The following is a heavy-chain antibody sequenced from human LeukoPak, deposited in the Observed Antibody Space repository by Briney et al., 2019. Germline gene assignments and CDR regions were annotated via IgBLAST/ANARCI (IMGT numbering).Heavy chain of an antibody. Sequence: AVKVSCKASGGTFSSYAISWVRQAPGQGLEWMGRIIPILGIANYAQKFQGRVTITADKSTSTAYMALSSLGSEGTAVYYCARAHIAAAINWFDPWGQGTLVTVSS. CDR1: GGTFSSYA. CDR3: ARAHIAAAINWFDP. V-gene: IGHV1-69*04. D-gene: IGHD6-13*01. J-gene: IGHJ5*02. CDR2: IIPILGIA.